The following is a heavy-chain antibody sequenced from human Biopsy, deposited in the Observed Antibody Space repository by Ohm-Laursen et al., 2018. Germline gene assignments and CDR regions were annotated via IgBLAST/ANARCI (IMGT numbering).Heavy chain of an antibody. CDR1: GYIFTYRY. Sequence: GSSVKVSCKASGYIFTYRYLHWVRQAPGQALEWLGWITIYNGNIKYAQRFQDRLSITRHTSLHTAYMELGGLRSDDTAVYFCVRSPLRGGDPYYFESWGQGTLVTVSS. CDR3: VRSPLRGGDPYYFES. V-gene: IGHV1-45*02. D-gene: IGHD5-12*01. CDR2: ITIYNGNI. J-gene: IGHJ4*02.